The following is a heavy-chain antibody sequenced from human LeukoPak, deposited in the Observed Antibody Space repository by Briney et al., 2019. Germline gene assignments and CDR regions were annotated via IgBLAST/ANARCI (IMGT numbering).Heavy chain of an antibody. D-gene: IGHD3-9*01. CDR1: GYTFTSYA. CDR3: ARGPLTAYYYYGMDV. Sequence: ASVKVSCKASGYTFTSYAMHWVHQAPGQRLEWMGWINAGNGNTKYSQKFQGRVTITRDTSASTACMELSSLRSEDTAVYYCARGPLTAYYYYGMDVWGQGTTVTVSS. J-gene: IGHJ6*02. CDR2: INAGNGNT. V-gene: IGHV1-3*01.